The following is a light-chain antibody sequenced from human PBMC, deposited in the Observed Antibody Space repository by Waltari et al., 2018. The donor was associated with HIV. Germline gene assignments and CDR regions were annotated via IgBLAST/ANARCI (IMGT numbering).Light chain of an antibody. CDR3: SSYTSSSTFVV. CDR2: EVI. J-gene: IGLJ2*01. CDR1: SSDVGGYNY. V-gene: IGLV2-14*01. Sequence: QSALTQPASVSGSPGQSITISCTGTSSDVGGYNYVSCYQQHPGKAPKLMIYEVINRPSGVSYRFSGSNSGNTAALTISGLQAEDEADYYCSSYTSSSTFVVFGGGTKLTVL.